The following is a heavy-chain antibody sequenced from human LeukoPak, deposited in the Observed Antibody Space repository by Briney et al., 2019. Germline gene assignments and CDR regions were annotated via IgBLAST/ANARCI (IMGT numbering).Heavy chain of an antibody. CDR1: GGSFSGYY. CDR3: ARRRQWPYYFDY. D-gene: IGHD6-19*01. Sequence: PSETLSLTCAVYGGSFSGYYWSWIRQPPGKGLEWIGYIYYSGSTNYNPSLKSRVTISVDTSKNQFSLKLSSVTAADTAVYYCARRRQWPYYFDYWGQGTLVTVSS. J-gene: IGHJ4*02. CDR2: IYYSGST. V-gene: IGHV4-59*08.